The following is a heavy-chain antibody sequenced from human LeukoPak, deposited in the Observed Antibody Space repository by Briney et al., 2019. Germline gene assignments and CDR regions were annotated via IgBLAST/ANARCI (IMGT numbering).Heavy chain of an antibody. J-gene: IGHJ4*02. V-gene: IGHV5-51*01. Sequence: GESLKISCKGSGYSFTSYWIGWVRQMPGKGLEWMGIIYPGDSDTRYSPSFQGQVTISADKPITTAYLQWSSLQASDTAMYYCAGQADYNVLTGYHKGHLDYWGQGTLVTVSS. D-gene: IGHD3-9*01. CDR1: GYSFTSYW. CDR2: IYPGDSDT. CDR3: AGQADYNVLTGYHKGHLDY.